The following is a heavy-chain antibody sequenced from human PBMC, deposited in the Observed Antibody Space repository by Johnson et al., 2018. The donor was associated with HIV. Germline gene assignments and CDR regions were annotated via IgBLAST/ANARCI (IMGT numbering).Heavy chain of an antibody. CDR2: ISYDGGNK. CDR1: GFTFSTYS. CDR3: ANGSVFEKEAFDM. V-gene: IGHV3-30*04. Sequence: QVQLVESGGGVVQPGGSLRLSCAASGFTFSTYSMHWVRQAPGKGLEWVAVISYDGGNKYYSDSVKGRFTISRDNSKNTLYLQLNRLRAEDTAVYYCANGSVFEKEAFDMWGQGTMVTVSS. D-gene: IGHD5/OR15-5a*01. J-gene: IGHJ3*02.